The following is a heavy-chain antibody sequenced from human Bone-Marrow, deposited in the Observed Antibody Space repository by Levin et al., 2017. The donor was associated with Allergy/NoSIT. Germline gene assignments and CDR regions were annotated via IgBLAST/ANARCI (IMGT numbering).Heavy chain of an antibody. CDR1: GFTFNSYA. CDR3: ARDAMWFGESNPYSV. D-gene: IGHD3-10*01. V-gene: IGHV3-30*04. J-gene: IGHJ6*02. Sequence: GGSLRLSCVGSGFTFNSYAMHWVRQAPGKGLECVASTSSDGTYKYYADSVKGRFTISRDNSRNTVYLQMKSLRVEDTALYYCARDAMWFGESNPYSVWGQGTAVSVSS. CDR2: TSSDGTYK.